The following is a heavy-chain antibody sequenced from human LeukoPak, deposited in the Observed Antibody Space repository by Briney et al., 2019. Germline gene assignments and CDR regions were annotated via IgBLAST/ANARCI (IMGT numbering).Heavy chain of an antibody. Sequence: ASVKVSCKASGYTFTGYYMHWVRQAPGQGLEWMGWINPDSGGTNFAQKFQGRVTMTRDTSISTAYMELSRLRSEDTAVYYCARGDCSSTSCYSPYYCYGMDVWGQGTTVTVSS. V-gene: IGHV1-2*02. D-gene: IGHD2-2*01. CDR2: INPDSGGT. CDR1: GYTFTGYY. J-gene: IGHJ6*02. CDR3: ARGDCSSTSCYSPYYCYGMDV.